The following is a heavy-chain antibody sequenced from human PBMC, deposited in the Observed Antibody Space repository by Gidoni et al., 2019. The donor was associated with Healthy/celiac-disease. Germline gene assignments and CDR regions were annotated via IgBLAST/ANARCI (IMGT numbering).Heavy chain of an antibody. D-gene: IGHD1-26*01. CDR2: ISGSGGST. Sequence: EVQLLESGGGLVQPGGSMRLSCAASGVTFSSYAMSWVRQAPGKGREWVSAISGSGGSTYYADSVKGRFTISRDNSKNTLYLQMNSLRAEDTAVYYCAKDSSGSWFEWWFDPWGQGTLVTVSS. CDR3: AKDSSGSWFEWWFDP. CDR1: GVTFSSYA. V-gene: IGHV3-23*01. J-gene: IGHJ5*02.